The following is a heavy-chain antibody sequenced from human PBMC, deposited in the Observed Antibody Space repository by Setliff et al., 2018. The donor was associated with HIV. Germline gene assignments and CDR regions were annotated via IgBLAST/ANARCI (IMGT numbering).Heavy chain of an antibody. CDR3: ARWVDDNSEGSYYHYMDV. CDR2: ISGYNGWT. CDR1: GYTFTSYG. V-gene: IGHV1-18*01. J-gene: IGHJ6*03. Sequence: ASVKVSCKASGYTFTSYGVSWVRQAPGQGLEWMGLISGYNGWTKYPQKFQGGVTMTTDTSTSTVYMELTSLTSDDTAVYYCARWVDDNSEGSYYHYMDVWGNGASVTVSS. D-gene: IGHD6-25*01.